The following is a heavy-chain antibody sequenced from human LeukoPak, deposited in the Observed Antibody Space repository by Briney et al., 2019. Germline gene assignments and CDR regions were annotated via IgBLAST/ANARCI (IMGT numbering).Heavy chain of an antibody. J-gene: IGHJ4*02. CDR1: GYTFTSYG. CDR2: ISAYSGNT. Sequence: ASVKVSCKASGYTFTSYGISWVRQAPGQGLEWMGWISAYSGNTNYAQKLQGRVTMTTDTSTSTAYMELRSLRSDDTAVYYCARDHSLMITFGGVIFDYWGQGTLVTVSS. V-gene: IGHV1-18*01. CDR3: ARDHSLMITFGGVIFDY. D-gene: IGHD3-16*01.